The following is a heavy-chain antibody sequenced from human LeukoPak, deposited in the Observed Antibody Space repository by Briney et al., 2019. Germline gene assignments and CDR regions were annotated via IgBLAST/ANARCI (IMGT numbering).Heavy chain of an antibody. D-gene: IGHD3-10*02. CDR3: AELGITMIGGV. Sequence: GGSLRLSCAAPGFTLSSYEMDWGRQAPGKGLEGVSYISSSGSTIYYSDSVKGRFTISRDNAKNSLYLQMNSLRAEDTAVYYCAELGITMIGGVWGKGTTVTISS. V-gene: IGHV3-48*03. CDR2: ISSSGSTI. CDR1: GFTLSSYE. J-gene: IGHJ6*04.